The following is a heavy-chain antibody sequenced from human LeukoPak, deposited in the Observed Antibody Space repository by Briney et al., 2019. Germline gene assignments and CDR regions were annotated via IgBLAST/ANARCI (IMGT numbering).Heavy chain of an antibody. CDR1: GGSISSYY. V-gene: IGHV4-59*01. D-gene: IGHD4-23*01. CDR3: ARTRAYGGRPDY. CDR2: IYYSGST. J-gene: IGHJ4*02. Sequence: SETLSLTCTVSGGSISSYYWSWIRQPPGKGLEWIGYIYYSGSTNYNPSLKSRVTISVDTSKNQLSLRLSSVTAADTAVYYCARTRAYGGRPDYWGQGTLVTVSS.